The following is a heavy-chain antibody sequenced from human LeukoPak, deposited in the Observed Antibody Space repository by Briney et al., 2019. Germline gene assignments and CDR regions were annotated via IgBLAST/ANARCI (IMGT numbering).Heavy chain of an antibody. D-gene: IGHD5-24*01. V-gene: IGHV3-7*04. CDR1: GFTFSSSL. CDR3: TRVGYIDEGIDY. Sequence: PGGSLRLSCAASGFTFSSSLMTWVRQAPGKGLEWVANIKQDGSKKSYVDSVKGRSTISRDNAKNSLYLQMNSLRAEDTAIYYCTRVGYIDEGIDYWGQGTLVTVSS. J-gene: IGHJ4*02. CDR2: IKQDGSKK.